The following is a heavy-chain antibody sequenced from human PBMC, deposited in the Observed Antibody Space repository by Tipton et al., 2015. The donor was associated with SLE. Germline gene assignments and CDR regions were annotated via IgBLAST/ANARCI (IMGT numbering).Heavy chain of an antibody. CDR2: IWYDGSNK. CDR3: AKLPGYCSGGSCYPDAFDI. CDR1: GFTFSSYG. V-gene: IGHV3-33*06. D-gene: IGHD2-15*01. Sequence: RSLRLSCAASGFTFSSYGMHWVRQAPGKGLEWVAVIWYDGSNKYYADSVKGRFTISRDNSKNTLYLQMNSLRAEDTAVYYCAKLPGYCSGGSCYPDAFDIWGQGTMVTVSS. J-gene: IGHJ3*02.